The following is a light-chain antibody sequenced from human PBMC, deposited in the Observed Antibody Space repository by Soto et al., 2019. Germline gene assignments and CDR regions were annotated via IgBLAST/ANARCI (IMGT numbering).Light chain of an antibody. Sequence: QSALTQPASVSGSPGQSITISCTGTSRDVGAYNLVSWYQQHPGKAPKLLIYEVPNRPSGISFRFSGSRSGNTASLTISGLLAEDEADYYCSAYTTRSTLVFGGGTKVTVL. CDR1: SRDVGAYNL. J-gene: IGLJ2*01. CDR2: EVP. CDR3: SAYTTRSTLV. V-gene: IGLV2-14*01.